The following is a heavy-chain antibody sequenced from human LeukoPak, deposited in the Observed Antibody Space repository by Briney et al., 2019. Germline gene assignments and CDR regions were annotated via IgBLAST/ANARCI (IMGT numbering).Heavy chain of an antibody. CDR3: AKLFGGWYSSGWYGDY. CDR1: GFTFSSYG. J-gene: IGHJ4*02. V-gene: IGHV3-33*06. D-gene: IGHD6-19*01. CDR2: IWYDGSNK. Sequence: GGSLRLSCAASGFTFSSYGMHWVRQAPGKGLEWVAVIWYDGSNKYYADSVKGRFTISRDNSKNTLYMQMNSLRAEDTAVYYCAKLFGGWYSSGWYGDYWGQGTLVTVSS.